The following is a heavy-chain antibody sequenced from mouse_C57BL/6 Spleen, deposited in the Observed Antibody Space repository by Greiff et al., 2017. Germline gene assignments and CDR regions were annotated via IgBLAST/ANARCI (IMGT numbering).Heavy chain of an antibody. Sequence: QVQLQQPGAELVRPGSSVKLSCKASGYTFTSYWMHWVKQRPIQGLEWIGNIDPSDSETHYNQKFKDKATLTVDKSSSTAYMQRSSLTSEDSAVYYFAREVVTTGFAYWGQGTLVTVSA. CDR1: GYTFTSYW. V-gene: IGHV1-52*01. CDR2: IDPSDSET. D-gene: IGHD2-2*01. CDR3: AREVVTTGFAY. J-gene: IGHJ3*01.